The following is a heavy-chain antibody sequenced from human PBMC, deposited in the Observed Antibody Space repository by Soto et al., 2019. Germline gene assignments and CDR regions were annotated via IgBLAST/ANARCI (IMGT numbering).Heavy chain of an antibody. V-gene: IGHV1-69*13. CDR2: IIPIFGTA. D-gene: IGHD3-3*01. Sequence: GASVKVSCKASGGTFSSYAISWVRQAPGQGLEWVGGIIPIFGTANYAQKFQGRVTITADESTSTAYMELSSLRSEDTAVYYCASSRKTRYDFWSGMDVWGQGTTVTVS. J-gene: IGHJ6*02. CDR3: ASSRKTRYDFWSGMDV. CDR1: GGTFSSYA.